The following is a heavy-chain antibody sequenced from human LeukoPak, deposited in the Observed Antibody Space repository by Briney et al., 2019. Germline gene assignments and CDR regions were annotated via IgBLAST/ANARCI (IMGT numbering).Heavy chain of an antibody. V-gene: IGHV4-61*02. D-gene: IGHD3-10*01. CDR1: GGSISSGSYY. CDR2: IYTSGST. Sequence: PSQTLSLTCTVSGGSISSGSYYWSWLRQPAGKGLEWIGRIYTSGSTNYNPSLKSRVTISVDTSKNQFSLKLSSVTAADTAVYYCARHYGSGKPWFDYWGQGTLVTVSS. CDR3: ARHYGSGKPWFDY. J-gene: IGHJ4*02.